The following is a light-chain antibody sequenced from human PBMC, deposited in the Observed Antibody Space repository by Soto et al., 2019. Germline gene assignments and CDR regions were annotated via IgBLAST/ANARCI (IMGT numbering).Light chain of an antibody. J-gene: IGLJ2*01. CDR2: DVS. CDR3: SSYTSSSTLV. Sequence: QSALTQPASVSGSPGQSITISCTGTSSDVGGYHYVSWYQQHPGKAPKLMIYDVSNRPSGVSNRFSCSKSGNTASLTISGLQAEDEADYYCSSYTSSSTLVFGGGTQLTVL. V-gene: IGLV2-14*01. CDR1: SSDVGGYHY.